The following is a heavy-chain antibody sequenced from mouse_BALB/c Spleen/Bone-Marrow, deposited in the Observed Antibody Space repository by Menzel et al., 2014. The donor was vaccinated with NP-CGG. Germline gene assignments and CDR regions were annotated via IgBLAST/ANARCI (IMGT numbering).Heavy chain of an antibody. J-gene: IGHJ1*01. CDR2: IDPYNGAT. Sequence: VQLKESGPELAKPLALVKVSCKASGYAFSSYNMYWAKQSPGKSLEWIGYIDPYNGATSYNQKFKGKATSTVDKSSSTAYMHLNSLTSEDAPVNYCARREPSYWCCNIKSAGTTDTVS. CDR1: GYAFSSYN. V-gene: IGHV1S135*01. CDR3: ARREPSYWCCNI.